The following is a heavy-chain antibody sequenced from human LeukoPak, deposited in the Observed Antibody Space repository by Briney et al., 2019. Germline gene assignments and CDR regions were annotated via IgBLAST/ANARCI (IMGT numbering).Heavy chain of an antibody. CDR1: GYSLSRGYY. CDR2: DFHILNT. Sequence: TSETLSLTCSVSGYSLSRGYYWAWIRQPPGRGLEWIGTDFHILNTHYNPSLQSRASMSLDTSTNEFSLTLKPGTAADTAVYYCASAGWISSSAIDHWGQSARVTVS. CDR3: ASAGWISSSAIDH. J-gene: IGHJ1*01. V-gene: IGHV4-38-2*02. D-gene: IGHD2-2*01.